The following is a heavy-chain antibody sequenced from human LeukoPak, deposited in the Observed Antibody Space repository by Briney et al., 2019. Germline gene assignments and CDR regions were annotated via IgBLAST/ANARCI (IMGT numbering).Heavy chain of an antibody. CDR1: GYTFTTHY. J-gene: IGHJ4*02. V-gene: IGHV1-46*01. D-gene: IGHD3-22*01. Sequence: GASVKVSCKSSGYTFTTHYIHWVRQAPGQGLEWMGIINPSGGNTNYAQKFQGRVTMTRDTFTSTVYMELSSLRSEDTAVYYCARLDSSGYYFGSFFDYWGQGTLVTVSS. CDR3: ARLDSSGYYFGSFFDY. CDR2: INPSGGNT.